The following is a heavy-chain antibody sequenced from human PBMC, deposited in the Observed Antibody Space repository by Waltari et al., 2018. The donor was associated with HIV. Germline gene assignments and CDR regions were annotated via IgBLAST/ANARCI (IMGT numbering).Heavy chain of an antibody. D-gene: IGHD3-22*01. CDR1: GYTFINFD. CDR2: MNPNSGNT. J-gene: IGHJ6*02. Sequence: QVYLVQSGPEVKRPGASVKISCKAYGYTFINFDVKWVRQATGQGPEWLGWMNPNSGNTASPYIFGERVTMTRDVSTATAYMEMSGLTPEDTAIYYCARNSSGKGNRYFYYGLDVWGQGTPVTV. V-gene: IGHV1-8*02. CDR3: ARNSSGKGNRYFYYGLDV.